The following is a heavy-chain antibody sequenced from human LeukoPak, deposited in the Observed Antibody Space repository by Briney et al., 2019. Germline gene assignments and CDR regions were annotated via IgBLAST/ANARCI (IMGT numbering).Heavy chain of an antibody. CDR2: ISTILAKT. V-gene: IGHV1-69*04. CDR3: ARGLFGGFAAAPFDH. Sequence: SVNVSCKASGGSFHNYPVRWVRPPLGLGLEWMGSISTILAKTNRAQKFQDRVTITADKSTGTVYMELTDLRSDDTAVYFCARGLFGGFAAAPFDHWGQGTLITVSP. D-gene: IGHD3-10*01. J-gene: IGHJ4*02. CDR1: GGSFHNYP.